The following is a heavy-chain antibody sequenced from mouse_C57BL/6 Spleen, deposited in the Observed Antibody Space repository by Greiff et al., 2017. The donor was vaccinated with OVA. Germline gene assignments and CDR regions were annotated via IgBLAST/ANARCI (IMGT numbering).Heavy chain of an antibody. V-gene: IGHV1-85*01. Sequence: QVQLQQSGPELVKPGASVKLSCKASGYTFTSYDINWVKQRPGQGLEWIGWIYPRDGSTQYNEKFKGKATLTVDTSSSTAYMELHSLTSEDSAVYFCARPWDYDVAYFDVWGTGTTVTVSS. D-gene: IGHD2-4*01. J-gene: IGHJ1*03. CDR3: ARPWDYDVAYFDV. CDR2: IYPRDGST. CDR1: GYTFTSYD.